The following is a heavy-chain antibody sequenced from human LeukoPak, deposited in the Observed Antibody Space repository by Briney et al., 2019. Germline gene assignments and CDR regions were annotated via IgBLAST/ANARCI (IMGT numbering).Heavy chain of an antibody. CDR1: GYSFTNYW. CDR3: ARHGGSSGSYSRPFEY. D-gene: IGHD3-10*01. J-gene: IGHJ4*02. V-gene: IGHV5-51*01. CDR2: IYPGDSHT. Sequence: GESLKISCKGSGYSFTNYWIGWVRQMPGKGLEWMGIIYPGDSHTRYSPSFQGQVTISGDKSISTAYLQWSSLKASDTAMYFCARHGGSSGSYSRPFEYWGQGTLVTVSS.